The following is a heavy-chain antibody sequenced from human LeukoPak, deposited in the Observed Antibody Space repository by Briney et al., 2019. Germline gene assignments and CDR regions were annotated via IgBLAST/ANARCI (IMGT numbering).Heavy chain of an antibody. J-gene: IGHJ5*02. CDR3: ARSVIVSGSGSYYRRPYNVGVRGWFDP. D-gene: IGHD3-10*01. V-gene: IGHV3-21*01. Sequence: PGGSLRLSCAASGFTFSSYSMNWVRQAPGKGLEWVSSISSSSSYIYYADSVKGRFTISRDNAKNSLYLQMNSLRAEDTAVYYCARSVIVSGSGSYYRRPYNVGVRGWFDPWGQGTLVTVSS. CDR1: GFTFSSYS. CDR2: ISSSSSYI.